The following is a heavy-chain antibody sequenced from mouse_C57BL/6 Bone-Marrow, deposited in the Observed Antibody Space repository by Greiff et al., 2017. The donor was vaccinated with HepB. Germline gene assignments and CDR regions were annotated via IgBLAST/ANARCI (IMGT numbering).Heavy chain of an antibody. CDR2: IYPGSGST. V-gene: IGHV1-55*01. Sequence: VKLQQPGAELVKPGASVKMSCKASGYTFTSYWITWVKQRPGQGLEWIGEIYPGSGSTNYNEKFKSKATLTVDTSSSTAYMQLSSLTSEDSAVYCCARDDSYYFDYWGQGTTLTVSS. CDR3: ARDDSYYFDY. CDR1: GYTFTSYW. J-gene: IGHJ2*01. D-gene: IGHD2-4*01.